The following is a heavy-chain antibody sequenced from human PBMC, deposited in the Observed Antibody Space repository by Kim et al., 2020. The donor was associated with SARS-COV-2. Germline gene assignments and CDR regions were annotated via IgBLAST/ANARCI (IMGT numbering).Heavy chain of an antibody. V-gene: IGHV3-23*01. D-gene: IGHD4-17*01. Sequence: GGSLRLSCAASGFTFSSYAMSWVRQAPGKGLEWVSAISGSGGSTYYADSVKGRFTISRDNSKNTLYLQMNSLRAEDTAVYYCAKFPIFMGFYVDPLMAPWGQGTLVTVSS. J-gene: IGHJ5*02. CDR1: GFTFSSYA. CDR2: ISGSGGST. CDR3: AKFPIFMGFYVDPLMAP.